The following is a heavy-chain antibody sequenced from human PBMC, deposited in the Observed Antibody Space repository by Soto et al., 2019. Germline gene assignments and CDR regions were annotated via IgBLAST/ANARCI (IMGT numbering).Heavy chain of an antibody. V-gene: IGHV3-23*01. CDR2: ISGSGGST. CDR3: AKDHPAYDIVGATWY. J-gene: IGHJ4*02. CDR1: GFTFSSYA. Sequence: PVGSLRLSCAASGFTFSSYAMSWVRQAPGKGLEWVSAISGSGGSTYYADSVKGRFTISRDNSKNTLYLQMNSLRAEDTAVYYCAKDHPAYDIVGATWYWGQGTLVTVSS. D-gene: IGHD1-26*01.